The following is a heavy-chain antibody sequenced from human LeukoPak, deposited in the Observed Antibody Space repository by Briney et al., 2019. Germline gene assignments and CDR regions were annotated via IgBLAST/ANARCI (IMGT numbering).Heavy chain of an antibody. CDR3: ARSSDSSGYHTYYYYYGMDV. CDR1: GGTFSSYA. D-gene: IGHD3-22*01. Sequence: SVKVSCKASGGTFSSYAISWVRQAPGQGLEWMGGIIPIFGTANYAQKFQGRVTITADESTSTAYMELSSLRSEDTAVYYCARSSDSSGYHTYYYYYGMDVWGQGTTVTVSS. J-gene: IGHJ6*02. CDR2: IIPIFGTA. V-gene: IGHV1-69*13.